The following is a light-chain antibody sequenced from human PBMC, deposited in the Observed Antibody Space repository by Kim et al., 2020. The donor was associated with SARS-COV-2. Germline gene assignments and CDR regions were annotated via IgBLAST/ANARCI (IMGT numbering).Light chain of an antibody. CDR2: GKN. Sequence: SSELTQDSAVSVALGQTVRITCQGDSLRSYYASWYQQKPGQAPVLVIYGKNNRPSGIPDRFSGSSAGNTASLTITGAQAEDEADYYCNSRDSSGNHNVFGTGTKVTVL. V-gene: IGLV3-19*01. CDR1: SLRSYY. J-gene: IGLJ1*01. CDR3: NSRDSSGNHNV.